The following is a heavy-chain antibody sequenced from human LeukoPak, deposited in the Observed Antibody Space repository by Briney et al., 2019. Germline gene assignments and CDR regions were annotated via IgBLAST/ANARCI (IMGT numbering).Heavy chain of an antibody. D-gene: IGHD1-26*01. CDR3: ARVLIGSELLFYYYYMDV. CDR2: IIPIFGTA. V-gene: IGHV1-69*06. CDR1: GGTFSSYA. Sequence: SVKVSCKASGGTFSSYAISWVRQAPGQGLEWMGGIIPIFGTANYAQKFQGRVTITADKSTSTAYMELSSLRSEDTAVYYCARVLIGSELLFYYYYMDVWGKGTTVTVSS. J-gene: IGHJ6*03.